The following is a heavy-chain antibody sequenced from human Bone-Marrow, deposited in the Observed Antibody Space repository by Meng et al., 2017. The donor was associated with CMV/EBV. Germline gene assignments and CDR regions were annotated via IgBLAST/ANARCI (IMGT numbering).Heavy chain of an antibody. D-gene: IGHD2-2*01. V-gene: IGHV3-21*01. Sequence: GGSLRLSCAASGFTFSSYSMNWVRQAPGKGLEWVSSISSSSSYIYYADSVKGRFTISRDNFKNTLYLQMNSLRAEDTAVYYCASSRPRSPFDPWGQGTLVTVSS. CDR1: GFTFSSYS. CDR2: ISSSSSYI. J-gene: IGHJ5*02. CDR3: ASSRPRSPFDP.